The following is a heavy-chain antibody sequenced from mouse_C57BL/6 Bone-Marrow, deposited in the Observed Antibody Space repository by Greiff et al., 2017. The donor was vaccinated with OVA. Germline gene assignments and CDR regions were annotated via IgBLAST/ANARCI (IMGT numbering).Heavy chain of an antibody. CDR2: IWGDGST. CDR3: AKEGRQRRLRKAYYFDY. D-gene: IGHD3-2*02. CDR1: GFSLTSYG. J-gene: IGHJ2*01. Sequence: VHLVESGPGLVAPSPSLSITCTVSGFSLTSYGVSWVRQPPGKGLEWLGVIWGDGSTTYHSALISRLSISTDNSKSQVYLKLNSLQTDDTATYYCAKEGRQRRLRKAYYFDYWGQGTTLTGSS. V-gene: IGHV2-3*01.